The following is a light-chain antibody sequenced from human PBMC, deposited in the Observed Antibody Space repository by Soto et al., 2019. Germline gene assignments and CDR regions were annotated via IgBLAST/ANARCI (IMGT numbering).Light chain of an antibody. J-gene: IGKJ4*01. V-gene: IGKV3-20*01. CDR1: QSVSSSY. CDR3: QQYGSSPGT. Sequence: EIVLTQSPGTLSLSPGERATLSCRASQSVSSSYLAWYQQKPGQAPRLLIYNAFNGATGIPDRFSGSGSGTDFTLTISRLEPEDFAVYYCQQYGSSPGTFGGGTKVDIK. CDR2: NAF.